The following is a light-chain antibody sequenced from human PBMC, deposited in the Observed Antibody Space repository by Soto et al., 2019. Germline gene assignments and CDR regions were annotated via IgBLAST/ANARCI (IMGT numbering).Light chain of an antibody. Sequence: DIQMTQSPSSLSASVGDRVTITCRASQGIGNDLGWYQQKPGKAPKRLIYLTYSLQAGVPSRFSGSESRTEFKLTISSLEHEDSSTCFSLKNNCSPQRFGQATKMDIK. CDR2: LTY. CDR3: LKNNCSPQR. V-gene: IGKV1-17*01. CDR1: QGIGND. J-gene: IGKJ1*01.